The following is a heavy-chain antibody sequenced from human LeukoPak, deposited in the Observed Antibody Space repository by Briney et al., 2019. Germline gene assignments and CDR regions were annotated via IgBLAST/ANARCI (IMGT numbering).Heavy chain of an antibody. CDR2: IIPIFGTA. CDR3: ARDRWEPYDAFDI. D-gene: IGHD4-23*01. CDR1: GYTFTSYY. J-gene: IGHJ3*02. V-gene: IGHV1-69*13. Sequence: ASVKVSCKASGYTFTSYYMHWVRQAPGQGLEWMGGIIPIFGTANYAQKFQGRVTITADESTSTAYMELSSLRSEDTAVYYCARDRWEPYDAFDIWGQGTMVTVSS.